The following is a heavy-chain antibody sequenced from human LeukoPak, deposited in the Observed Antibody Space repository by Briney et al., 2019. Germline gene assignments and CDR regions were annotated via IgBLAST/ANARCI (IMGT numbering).Heavy chain of an antibody. J-gene: IGHJ5*02. CDR2: IYYSAST. CDR3: ATLTTVMSLGWFDP. Sequence: PSETLSLTCTVSGGSISSSSYYWGWIRQPPGKGLEWIGSIYYSASTYYNPSLKSRVTISVDTSKNQFSLKLSSVTAADTAVYYCATLTTVMSLGWFDPWGQGTLVTVSS. V-gene: IGHV4-39*01. CDR1: GGSISSSSYY. D-gene: IGHD4-11*01.